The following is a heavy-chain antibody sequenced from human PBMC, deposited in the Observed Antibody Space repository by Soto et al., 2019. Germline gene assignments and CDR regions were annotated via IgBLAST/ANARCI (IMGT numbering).Heavy chain of an antibody. D-gene: IGHD6-13*01. CDR2: INPSGST. J-gene: IGHJ4*02. V-gene: IGHV4-34*01. CDR1: GGSFSDYY. Sequence: QVQLQQWGAGLLKPSETLSLTCAVYGGSFSDYYWSWIRQPPGKGLEWIGEINPSGSTNYNPSLKSRVTISVDTSKNQFSLKPSSVTAADTAVYYCARGLPGYSSSWYDYWGQGALVTVSS. CDR3: ARGLPGYSSSWYDY.